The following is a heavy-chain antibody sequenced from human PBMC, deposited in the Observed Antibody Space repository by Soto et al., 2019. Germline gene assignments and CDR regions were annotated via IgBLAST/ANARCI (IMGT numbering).Heavy chain of an antibody. CDR1: GFTFSSYA. V-gene: IGHV3-30-3*01. Sequence: GGSLRLSCAASGFTFSSYAMHWVRQAPGKGLEWVAVISYDGSNKYYADSVKGRFTISRDNSKNTLYLQMNSLRAEDTAVYYCARVSSGGSFEPGDYYYYYGMDVWGQGTTVTVSS. D-gene: IGHD2-15*01. J-gene: IGHJ6*02. CDR3: ARVSSGGSFEPGDYYYYYGMDV. CDR2: ISYDGSNK.